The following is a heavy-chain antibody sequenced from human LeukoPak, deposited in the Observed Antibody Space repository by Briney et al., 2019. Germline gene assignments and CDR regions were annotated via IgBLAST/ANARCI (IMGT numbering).Heavy chain of an antibody. CDR2: IIPIFGTA. CDR1: GYTFTSYG. D-gene: IGHD6-19*01. CDR3: ASPASGYSSGWLPFDY. V-gene: IGHV1-69*06. J-gene: IGHJ4*02. Sequence: GASVKVSCKASGYTFTSYGISWVRQAPGQGLEWMGGIIPIFGTANYAQKFQGRVTITADKSSSTAYMELSSLRSEDTAVYYCASPASGYSSGWLPFDYWGQGTLVSVSS.